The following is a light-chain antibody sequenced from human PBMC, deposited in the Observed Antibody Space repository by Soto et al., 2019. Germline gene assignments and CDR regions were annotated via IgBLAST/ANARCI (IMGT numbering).Light chain of an antibody. CDR1: QSITNY. J-gene: IGKJ4*01. CDR3: QQSNSSPPT. V-gene: IGKV1-39*01. Sequence: DIQMTQSPSALSASVGDRVTITCRASQSITNYLNWYQHKPVQAPNLLIYAASTLQAGVPSRFRGSGSGTDFTLTISSLQPEDFATYFCQQSNSSPPTFGGGTKVEIK. CDR2: AAS.